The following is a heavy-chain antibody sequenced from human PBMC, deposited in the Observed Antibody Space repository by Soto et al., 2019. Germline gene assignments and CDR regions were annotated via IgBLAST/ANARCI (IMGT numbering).Heavy chain of an antibody. D-gene: IGHD6-13*01. CDR1: GGSISSYY. Sequence: SETLSLTCTVSGGSISSYYWSWIRQPPGKGLEWIGYIYYSGSTNYNPSLKSRVTISVDTSKNQFSLKLSSVTAADTAVYYCARDRALRTAAKLHYYYYGMDVWGQGTTVTVYS. CDR2: IYYSGST. CDR3: ARDRALRTAAKLHYYYYGMDV. J-gene: IGHJ6*02. V-gene: IGHV4-59*01.